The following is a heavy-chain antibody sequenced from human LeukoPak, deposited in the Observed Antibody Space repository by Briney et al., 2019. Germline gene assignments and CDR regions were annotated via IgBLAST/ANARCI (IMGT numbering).Heavy chain of an antibody. CDR1: GGSFSGYY. CDR3: AGHSGSYFGRAFDI. J-gene: IGHJ3*02. CDR2: IYTSGST. V-gene: IGHV4-59*10. D-gene: IGHD1-26*01. Sequence: PSETLSLTCAVYGGSFSGYYWSWIRQPAGKGLEWIGRIYTSGSTNYNPSLKSRVTMSVDTSKNQFSLKLSSVTAADTAVYYCAGHSGSYFGRAFDIWGQGTMVTVSS.